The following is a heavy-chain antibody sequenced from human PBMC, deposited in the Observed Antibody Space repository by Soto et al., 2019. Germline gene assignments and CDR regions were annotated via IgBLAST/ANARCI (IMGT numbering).Heavy chain of an antibody. CDR3: ARHNYGSGSTYFDY. CDR1: GGSISSYY. Sequence: TSETLSLTCTVSGGSISSYYWSWIRQPPGKGLEWIGYIYYSGSTNYNPSLKSRVTISADTSKNQFSLKLNSMTAADTAVYYCARHNYGSGSTYFDYWGQGTLVTVSS. D-gene: IGHD3-10*01. CDR2: IYYSGST. V-gene: IGHV4-59*08. J-gene: IGHJ4*02.